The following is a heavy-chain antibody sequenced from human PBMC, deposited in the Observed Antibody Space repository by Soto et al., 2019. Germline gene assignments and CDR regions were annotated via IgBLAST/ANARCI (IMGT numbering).Heavy chain of an antibody. V-gene: IGHV3-23*01. Sequence: EVQLLESGGGLVQPGGSLRLSCAASGFTFSSYAMSWVRQAPGKGLEWDSAISGSGGSTYYADSVNGRFTISRDNSNNTLYLKMNSLRAEDRAVYYCAKDSADYGDLGLFGYWGQGTLVTVSS. J-gene: IGHJ4*02. CDR1: GFTFSSYA. CDR2: ISGSGGST. CDR3: AKDSADYGDLGLFGY. D-gene: IGHD4-17*01.